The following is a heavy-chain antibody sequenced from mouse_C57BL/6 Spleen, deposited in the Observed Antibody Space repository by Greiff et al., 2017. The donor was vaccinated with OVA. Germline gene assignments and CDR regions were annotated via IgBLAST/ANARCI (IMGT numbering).Heavy chain of an antibody. CDR3: TIIRDYFDY. CDR2: IDPETGGT. CDR1: GYTFTDYE. J-gene: IGHJ2*01. D-gene: IGHD1-1*01. V-gene: IGHV1-15*01. Sequence: VQLQQSGAELVRPGASVTLSCKASGYTFTDYEMHWVKQTPVHGLEWIGAIDPETGGTAYNQKFKGKAILTADKSSSTAYMELRSLTSEDSAVYYCTIIRDYFDYWGQGTTLTVSS.